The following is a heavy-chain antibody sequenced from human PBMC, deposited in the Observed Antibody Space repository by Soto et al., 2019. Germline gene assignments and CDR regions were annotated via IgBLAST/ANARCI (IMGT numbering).Heavy chain of an antibody. D-gene: IGHD6-19*01. V-gene: IGHV4-59*01. J-gene: IGHJ4*02. Sequence: PSETLSLTCTVSGGSISSYYWSWIRQPPGKGLEWIGYVYYSGSTNYNPSLKSRVTISVDTSKNQFSLKLSSVTAADTAVYYCARDDIAVAGFDYWGQGTLVTVSS. CDR1: GGSISSYY. CDR3: ARDDIAVAGFDY. CDR2: VYYSGST.